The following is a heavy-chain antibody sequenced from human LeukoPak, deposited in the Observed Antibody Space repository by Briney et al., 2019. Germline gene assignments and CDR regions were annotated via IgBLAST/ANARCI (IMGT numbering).Heavy chain of an antibody. J-gene: IGHJ4*02. CDR2: ISYDGSNE. Sequence: GGSLRLSCAASGFTFSSYAMSWVRQAPGKGLEWVALISYDGSNEYYADSVKGRFTISRDNSKNTLYLQMYSLRTEDTAVFYCARDFYDSSGYSGYYFDYWGQGTLVTVSS. D-gene: IGHD3-22*01. CDR1: GFTFSSYA. CDR3: ARDFYDSSGYSGYYFDY. V-gene: IGHV3-30*04.